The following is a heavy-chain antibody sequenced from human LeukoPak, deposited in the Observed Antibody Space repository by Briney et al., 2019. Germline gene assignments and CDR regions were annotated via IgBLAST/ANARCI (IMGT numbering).Heavy chain of an antibody. Sequence: AGGSLRLSCAASGFTFSTYSMSWVRQAPGKGLEWVSGISGSGGNTYYADSVKGRFTVSRDNSKNMLYLQMHSLRAEDTAIFYCVKYPASGGYFGYWGQGTPVTVSS. J-gene: IGHJ4*02. V-gene: IGHV3-23*01. D-gene: IGHD6-13*01. CDR1: GFTFSTYS. CDR3: VKYPASGGYFGY. CDR2: ISGSGGNT.